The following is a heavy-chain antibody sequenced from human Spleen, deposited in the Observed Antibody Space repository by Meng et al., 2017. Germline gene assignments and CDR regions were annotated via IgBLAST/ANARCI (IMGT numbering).Heavy chain of an antibody. CDR3: ARYRSSSWFDH. V-gene: IGHV7-4-1*02. J-gene: IGHJ5*02. D-gene: IGHD6-13*01. Sequence: PLRLAKAEAKSPQPASSVSFAASGYTFTIFALHWVRQAPGQGLGLVWMISTYTGSRTYAQGFKGRVGFSLNTATRTANLQISGLRAEYTAVYYCARYRSSSWFDHWGQGSLVTVSS. CDR2: ISTYTGSR. CDR1: GYTFTIFA.